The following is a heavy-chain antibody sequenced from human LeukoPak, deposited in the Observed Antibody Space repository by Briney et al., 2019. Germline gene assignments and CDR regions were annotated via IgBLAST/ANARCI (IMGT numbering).Heavy chain of an antibody. CDR3: AKDRGARLREIDY. Sequence: GGSLRLSCAASGFTFSSYWMHWVRQAPGKGLVWVSRINSDGSSTSYADSVKGRFTISRDNSKNTLYLQMNSLRAEDTAVYYCAKDRGARLREIDYWGQGTLVTVSS. D-gene: IGHD1-26*01. J-gene: IGHJ4*02. CDR1: GFTFSSYW. CDR2: INSDGSST. V-gene: IGHV3-74*01.